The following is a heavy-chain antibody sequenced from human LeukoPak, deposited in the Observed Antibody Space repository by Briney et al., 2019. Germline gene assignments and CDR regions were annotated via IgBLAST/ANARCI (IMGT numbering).Heavy chain of an antibody. CDR3: ARDSYYDSSGSYAFDI. CDR1: GGSISSYY. CDR2: IYYSGST. J-gene: IGHJ3*02. D-gene: IGHD3-22*01. V-gene: IGHV4-59*01. Sequence: PSETLSPTCTVSGGSISSYYWSWIRQPPGKGLEWIGYIYYSGSTNYNPSLKSRVTISVDTSKNQFSLKLSSVTAADTAVYYCARDSYYDSSGSYAFDIWGQGTMVTVSS.